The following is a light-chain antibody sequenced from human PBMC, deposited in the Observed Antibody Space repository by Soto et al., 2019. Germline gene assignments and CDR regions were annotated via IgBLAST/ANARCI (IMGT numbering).Light chain of an antibody. J-gene: IGLJ2*01. Sequence: QSALPQPPSASGAPGQSVTISCTGTSSDVGGYHYVSWYQQHPGKAPKLMIYEVSKRPSGVPDRFSGSKSGNTASLTVSGLQAEDEADYYCSSYAGSNTVVFGGGTKLPVL. CDR3: SSYAGSNTVV. V-gene: IGLV2-8*01. CDR2: EVS. CDR1: SSDVGGYHY.